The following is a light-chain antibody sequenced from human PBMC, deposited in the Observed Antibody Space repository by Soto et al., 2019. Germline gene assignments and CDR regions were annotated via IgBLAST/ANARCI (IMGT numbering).Light chain of an antibody. Sequence: DIQMTQSPSSVSASVGDRVTITCRASQDISSWLAWYQHHPGKAPKLLIYAASSLQSGVPSRFSGSGSGTDFTLTISSXQPXXXXXXXXQPANSFPLTFGGGTKVEIK. CDR3: QPANSFPLT. CDR1: QDISSW. CDR2: AAS. V-gene: IGKV1-12*01. J-gene: IGKJ4*01.